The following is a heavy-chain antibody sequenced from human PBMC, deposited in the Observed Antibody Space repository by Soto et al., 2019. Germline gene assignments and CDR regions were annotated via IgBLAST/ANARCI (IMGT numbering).Heavy chain of an antibody. CDR3: ARDLVAIGGRVYAFDL. Sequence: QVQLQESGPGLVRPSETLSLTCTVAGDSVSSGSHHWNWIRQAPGKGLEWIGSIYFTGRTNHNPSLKSRVTISVDTSKNHLSLNLTSVTAADTAVYYCARDLVAIGGRVYAFDLXGQGXXXXVSS. J-gene: IGHJ3*01. D-gene: IGHD2-21*01. CDR2: IYFTGRT. CDR1: GDSVSSGSHH. V-gene: IGHV4-61*03.